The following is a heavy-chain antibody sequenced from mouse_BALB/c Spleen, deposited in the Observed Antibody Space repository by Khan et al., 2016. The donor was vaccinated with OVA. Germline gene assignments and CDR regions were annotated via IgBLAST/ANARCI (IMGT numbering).Heavy chain of an antibody. CDR3: ARGDYYGSRSVAY. Sequence: LVKTGASVKISCKASGYSFTGYYMHWVKQSHGKSLEWIGYISCYNGSPTYKQKFKGKATFTVDTSSSTVYMQFNSLTYEDSAVYYCARGDYYGSRSVAYWGQATLVTVAA. CDR2: ISCYNGSP. V-gene: IGHV1S34*01. J-gene: IGHJ3*01. D-gene: IGHD1-1*01. CDR1: GYSFTGYY.